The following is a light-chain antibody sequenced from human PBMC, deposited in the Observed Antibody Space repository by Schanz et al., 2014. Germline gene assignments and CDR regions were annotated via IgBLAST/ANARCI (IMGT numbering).Light chain of an antibody. CDR1: QNVRNNF. V-gene: IGKV3-20*01. CDR3: QQYGSSPPRYT. Sequence: EIVLTQSPGTLSLSPGERGTLSCRTSQNVRNNFLAWYQQKPGQAPRLLIYGASSRATGIPDRFSGSGSGTDFTLTISRLEPEDFAVYYCQQYGSSPPRYTFGQGTKLEIK. CDR2: GAS. J-gene: IGKJ2*01.